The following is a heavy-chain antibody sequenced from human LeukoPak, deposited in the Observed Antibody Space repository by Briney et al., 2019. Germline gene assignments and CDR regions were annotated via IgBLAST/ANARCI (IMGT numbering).Heavy chain of an antibody. Sequence: PSETLSLTCTVSGYSISSGYYWGWIRQPPGKGLEWIGSIYHSGSTYYNPSLKSRVTISVDTSKNQFSLKLSSVTAADTAVYYCARVPGYYYYMDVWGKGTTVTISS. CDR3: ARVPGYYYYMDV. CDR1: GYSISSGYY. J-gene: IGHJ6*03. V-gene: IGHV4-38-2*02. CDR2: IYHSGST.